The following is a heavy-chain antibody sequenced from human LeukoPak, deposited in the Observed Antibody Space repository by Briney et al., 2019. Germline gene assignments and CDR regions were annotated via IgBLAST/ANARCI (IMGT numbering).Heavy chain of an antibody. CDR2: IWYDGSNK. V-gene: IGHV3-33*01. J-gene: IGHJ4*02. CDR1: GFTFSSYG. D-gene: IGHD3-9*01. Sequence: GGSLRLSCAASGFTFSSYGMHWVRQAPGKGLEWVAVIWYDGSNKYYADSVKGRFTISRDNSKNTLYLQMNSLRAEDTVVYYCARDGNYDILTGYRSYFDYWGQGTLVTVSS. CDR3: ARDGNYDILTGYRSYFDY.